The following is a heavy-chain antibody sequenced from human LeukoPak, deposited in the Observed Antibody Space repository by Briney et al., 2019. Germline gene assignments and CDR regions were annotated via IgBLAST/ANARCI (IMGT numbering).Heavy chain of an antibody. CDR1: GGSISSSSYY. D-gene: IGHD4-23*01. V-gene: IGHV4-39*01. Sequence: SETLSLTCTVSGGSISSSSYYWGWIRQPPGKGLEWIGSIYYSGNTYYNPSLKSRVTISVDTSKNQFSLKLSSVTATDTAVYYCARQHPYGGNCFDPWGQGTLVIVSS. J-gene: IGHJ5*02. CDR3: ARQHPYGGNCFDP. CDR2: IYYSGNT.